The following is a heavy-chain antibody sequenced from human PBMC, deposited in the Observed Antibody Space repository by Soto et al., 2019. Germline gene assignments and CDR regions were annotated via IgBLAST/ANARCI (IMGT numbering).Heavy chain of an antibody. CDR2: ISSSSSYT. CDR3: ARSDWLLSYFDY. CDR1: GFTFSDYY. D-gene: IGHD3-9*01. Sequence: LRLSCAASGFTFSDYYMSWIRQAPGKGLEWVSYISSSSSYTNYADSVKGRFTISRDNAKNSLYLQMNSLRAEDTAVYYCARSDWLLSYFDYWGQGTLVTVS. V-gene: IGHV3-11*06. J-gene: IGHJ4*02.